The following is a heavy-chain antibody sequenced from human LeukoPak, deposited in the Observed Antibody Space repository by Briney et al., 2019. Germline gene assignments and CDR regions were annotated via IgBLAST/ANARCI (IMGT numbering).Heavy chain of an antibody. V-gene: IGHV3-15*01. CDR1: GFSFTNAW. Sequence: GGSLRLSCAASGFSFTNAWMSWVRQAPGKGLEWVGRSKSKTDGGTTDYAAPVKGRFTISRDDSKNTLYLQMNSLKTEDTAVYYCTTVLAAIPVYWGQGTLVTVSS. CDR3: TTVLAAIPVY. J-gene: IGHJ4*02. CDR2: SKSKTDGGTT. D-gene: IGHD5-24*01.